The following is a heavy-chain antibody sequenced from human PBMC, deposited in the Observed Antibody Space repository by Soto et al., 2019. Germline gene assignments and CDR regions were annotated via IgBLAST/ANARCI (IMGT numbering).Heavy chain of an antibody. CDR2: INPSGSST. CDR3: ARGNDFWSGYPFSPEDAFDI. D-gene: IGHD3-3*01. Sequence: ASVKVSCKASGYTFTSYYMHWVRQAPGQGLEWMGIINPSGSSTSYAQKFQGRVTMTRDTSTSTVYMELSSLRSEDTAVYYCARGNDFWSGYPFSPEDAFDIWGQGTMVTVSS. J-gene: IGHJ3*02. V-gene: IGHV1-46*03. CDR1: GYTFTSYY.